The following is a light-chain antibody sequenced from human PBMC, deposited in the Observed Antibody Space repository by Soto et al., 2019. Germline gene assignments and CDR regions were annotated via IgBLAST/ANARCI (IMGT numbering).Light chain of an antibody. CDR1: TGPVTSDNY. CDR2: STG. CDR3: LLYYGGVRV. J-gene: IGLJ2*01. V-gene: IGLV7-43*01. Sequence: QAVVTQEPSLTVSQGGTVTLTCASSTGPVTSDNYPNWFQQKPGQAPRPLIYSTGNKHSWTPARFSGALLGGKAALTLAAVQPEDEAEYYCLLYYGGVRVFGGGTKLTVL.